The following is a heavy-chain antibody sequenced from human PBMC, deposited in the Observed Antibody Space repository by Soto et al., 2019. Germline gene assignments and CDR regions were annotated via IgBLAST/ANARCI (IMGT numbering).Heavy chain of an antibody. CDR3: ARGRYGAY. V-gene: IGHV1-18*01. CDR2: ISAHNGNT. Sequence: QVHLVQSGAEVKKPGASVKVSCKGSGYTFTSYGITWVRQAPGQGLEWMGWISAHNGNTDYAQKLQGRVTVTRDTSPSTAYMALRTLRSNDTAVYYCARGRYGAYWGQGALVTVSS. D-gene: IGHD1-26*01. CDR1: GYTFTSYG. J-gene: IGHJ4*02.